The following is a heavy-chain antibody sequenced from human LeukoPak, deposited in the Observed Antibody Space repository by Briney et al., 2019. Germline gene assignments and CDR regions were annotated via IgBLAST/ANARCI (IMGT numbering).Heavy chain of an antibody. D-gene: IGHD6-13*01. CDR2: IYYSGST. CDR1: GGSISSSSYY. J-gene: IGHJ5*02. Sequence: SETLSLTCTVSGGSISSSSYYWGWIRQPPGKGLEWIGSIYYSGSTYYNPSLKSRVTISVDTSKNQFSLKLSSVTAADTAVYYCARDQQLTPPEDWFDPWGQGTLVTVSS. V-gene: IGHV4-39*07. CDR3: ARDQQLTPPEDWFDP.